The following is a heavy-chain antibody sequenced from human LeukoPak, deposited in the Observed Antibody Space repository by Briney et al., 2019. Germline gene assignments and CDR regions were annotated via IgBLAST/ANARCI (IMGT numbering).Heavy chain of an antibody. D-gene: IGHD3-3*01. CDR1: GGSISSYY. CDR3: ARVNDFWSGYWYYFDY. J-gene: IGHJ4*02. CDR2: IYYSGST. V-gene: IGHV4-59*01. Sequence: SETLSLTCTVSGGSISSYYWSWIRQPPGKGLEWIGYIYYSGSTNYNPSLKSRVTISVDTSKNQFSLKLSSVTAADTAVYYCARVNDFWSGYWYYFDYWGQGTLVTVSS.